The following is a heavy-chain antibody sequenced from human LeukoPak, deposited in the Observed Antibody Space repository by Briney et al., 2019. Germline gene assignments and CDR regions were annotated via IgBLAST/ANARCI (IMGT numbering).Heavy chain of an antibody. CDR1: GFTFSSYW. V-gene: IGHV3-7*01. D-gene: IGHD6-13*01. CDR2: IKQDGSEK. Sequence: GGSLRLSCAASGFTFSSYWMSWVRQAPGKGLEWVANIKQDGSEKYYVDSVKGRFTISRDNAKNSPYLQMNSLRAEDTAVYYCARVEGAAAGTGYFDYWGQGTLVTVSS. CDR3: ARVEGAAAGTGYFDY. J-gene: IGHJ4*02.